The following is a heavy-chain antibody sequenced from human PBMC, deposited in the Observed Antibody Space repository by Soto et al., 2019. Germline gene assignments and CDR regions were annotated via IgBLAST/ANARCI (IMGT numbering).Heavy chain of an antibody. Sequence: QVQLVESGGGVVQPGRSLRLSCAASGFTFSSYGMHWVRQAPGKGLEWVAVIWYDGSNKYYADSVKGRFTISRDNSKNPLYLQMNSLRAEDTAVYYCARDYENQHYYDSSGYYFGYWGQGTLVTVSA. V-gene: IGHV3-33*01. CDR3: ARDYENQHYYDSSGYYFGY. D-gene: IGHD3-22*01. J-gene: IGHJ4*02. CDR1: GFTFSSYG. CDR2: IWYDGSNK.